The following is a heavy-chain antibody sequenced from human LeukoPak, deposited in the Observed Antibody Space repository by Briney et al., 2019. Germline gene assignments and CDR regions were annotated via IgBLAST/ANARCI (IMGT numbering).Heavy chain of an antibody. V-gene: IGHV1-69*13. CDR3: AREAGIAARYFDY. D-gene: IGHD6-6*01. Sequence: ATVKVSCKASGGTFSSYAISWVRQAPGQGLEWMGGIIPIFGTANYAQKFQGRVTITADESTSTAYMELSSLRSEDTAVYYCAREAGIAARYFDYWGQGTLVTVSS. J-gene: IGHJ4*02. CDR2: IIPIFGTA. CDR1: GGTFSSYA.